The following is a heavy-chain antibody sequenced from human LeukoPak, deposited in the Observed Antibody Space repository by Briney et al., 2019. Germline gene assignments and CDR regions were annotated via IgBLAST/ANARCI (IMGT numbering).Heavy chain of an antibody. D-gene: IGHD3-22*01. CDR2: ISGSGGRT. CDR1: GFTYRSYA. V-gene: IGHV3-23*01. Sequence: PGGSLRHSCAACGFTYRSYAMSWVRQAPGKGLEWVSAISGSGGRTYYGDSVKGRFTISRDNSKNTLYLQMNSLRDEDTAVYYSAREYDSSGSVGAFGIWGQGTMVTVSS. CDR3: AREYDSSGSVGAFGI. J-gene: IGHJ3*02.